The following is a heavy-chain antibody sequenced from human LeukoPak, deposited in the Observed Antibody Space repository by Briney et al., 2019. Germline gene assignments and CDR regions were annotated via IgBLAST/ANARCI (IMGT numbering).Heavy chain of an antibody. CDR2: IYYSGST. CDR1: GGSISSYY. CDR3: AREGQLWPRDHWYFDL. Sequence: SETLSLTCTVSGGSISSYYWSWIRQPSGKGLEWIGYIYYSGSTNYNPSLKSRVTISVDTSKNQFSLKLSSVTAADTAVYYCAREGQLWPRDHWYFDLWGRGTLVTVSS. V-gene: IGHV4-59*01. D-gene: IGHD5-18*01. J-gene: IGHJ2*01.